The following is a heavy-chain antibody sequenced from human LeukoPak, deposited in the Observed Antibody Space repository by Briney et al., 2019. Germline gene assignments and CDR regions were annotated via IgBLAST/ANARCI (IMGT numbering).Heavy chain of an antibody. V-gene: IGHV4-34*01. D-gene: IGHD2/OR15-2a*01. CDR2: INHSGST. CDR1: GGSFSGYY. CDR3: ARVASPFPFDY. J-gene: IGHJ4*02. Sequence: SETLSLTCAVYGGSFSGYYWSWIRQPPGKGLGWIGEINHSGSTNYNPSLKSRVTISVDTSKNQFSLKLSSVTAADTAVYYCARVASPFPFDYWGQGTLVTVSS.